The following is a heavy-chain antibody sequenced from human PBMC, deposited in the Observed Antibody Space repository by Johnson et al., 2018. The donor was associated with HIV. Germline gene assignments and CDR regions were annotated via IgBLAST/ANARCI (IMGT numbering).Heavy chain of an antibody. D-gene: IGHD3-10*01. CDR3: ARGGLRWFVRPAD. CDR1: GFTFRSYA. Sequence: VQLVESGGGVVQPGRSLRLSCAASGFTFRSYAMHWVRQAPGKGLEWVAVIWYDGSNKYYADSVKGRFTIYRDNSKNTLYLPMNSLRAEDKAVYYCARGGLRWFVRPADWGQGTMVTVSS. V-gene: IGHV3-33*08. CDR2: IWYDGSNK. J-gene: IGHJ3*01.